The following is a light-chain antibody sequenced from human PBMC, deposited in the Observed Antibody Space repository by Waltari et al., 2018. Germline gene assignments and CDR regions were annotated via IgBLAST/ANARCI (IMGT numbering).Light chain of an antibody. CDR2: HAS. CDR1: QSLRIY. CDR3: QHYESLPVT. Sequence: EIVLTQSPGTLSLSPGERATLSCRASQSLRIYLAWYQQKPGQAPRLLLYHASTRATGIPDRFSGSGSGTDFSITISRLEPEDFAVYYCQHYESLPVTFGQGTKVEIK. V-gene: IGKV3-20*01. J-gene: IGKJ1*01.